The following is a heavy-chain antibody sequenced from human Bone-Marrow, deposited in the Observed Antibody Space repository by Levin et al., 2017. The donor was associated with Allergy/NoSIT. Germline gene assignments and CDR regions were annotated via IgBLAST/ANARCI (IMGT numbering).Heavy chain of an antibody. V-gene: IGHV4-34*01. J-gene: IGHJ5*02. Sequence: SETLSLTCAVYGGSFSGYYWSWIRQPPGKGLEWIGEINHSGSTNYNPSLKSRVTISVDTSKNQFSLKLSSVTAADTAVYYCARGWFGTVVKHNWFDPWGQGTLVTVSS. CDR1: GGSFSGYY. CDR2: INHSGST. CDR3: ARGWFGTVVKHNWFDP. D-gene: IGHD4-23*01.